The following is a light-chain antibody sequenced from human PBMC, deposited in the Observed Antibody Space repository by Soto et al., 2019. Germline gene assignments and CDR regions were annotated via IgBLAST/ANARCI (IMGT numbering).Light chain of an antibody. CDR2: AAS. CDR3: QQSYSTPWT. V-gene: IGKV1-39*01. CDR1: QSISSY. Sequence: DIQMTQSPSSLSASVGDRVTITCRASQSISSYLNWYQQKPGKAPKLLIYAASSLQSGVPSRFSGSGSGTDFPLTISSLQPEDFATYYCQQSYSTPWTFRQGTKVEIK. J-gene: IGKJ1*01.